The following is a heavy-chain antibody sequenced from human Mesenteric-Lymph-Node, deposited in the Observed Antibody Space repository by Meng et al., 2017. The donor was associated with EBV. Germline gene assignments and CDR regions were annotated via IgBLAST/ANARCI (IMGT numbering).Heavy chain of an antibody. CDR2: VHHSGLT. V-gene: IGHV4-30-2*06. Sequence: QPQLHESGSGLVKPSQTLSLTCTVSGGSVNSGGYSWSWIRQSPEKGLEWIGYVHHSGLTYYNPSLETRVIISLERSKNQFSLKLTSVTAADTAVYYCAGGDYVNQFNYWGQGTLVTSPQ. CDR3: AGGDYVNQFNY. D-gene: IGHD4-17*01. J-gene: IGHJ4*02. CDR1: GGSVNSGGYS.